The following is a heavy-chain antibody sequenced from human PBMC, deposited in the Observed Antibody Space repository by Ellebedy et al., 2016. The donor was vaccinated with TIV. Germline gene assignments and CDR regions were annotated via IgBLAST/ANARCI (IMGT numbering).Heavy chain of an antibody. D-gene: IGHD6-13*01. CDR3: ARVPPEGSSSWYLGPLDY. CDR1: GFTFSTSV. J-gene: IGHJ4*02. CDR2: IWYDGSNK. V-gene: IGHV3-33*08. Sequence: PGGSLRLSCAASGFTFSTSVMHWGRQAPGKGLEWVAVIWYDGSNKYYADSVKGRFTISRDNSKNTLYLQMNSLRAEDTAVYYCARVPPEGSSSWYLGPLDYWGQGTLVTVSS.